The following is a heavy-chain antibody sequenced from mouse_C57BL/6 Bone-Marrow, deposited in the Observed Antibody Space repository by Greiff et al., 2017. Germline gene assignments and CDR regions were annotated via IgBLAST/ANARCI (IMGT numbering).Heavy chain of an antibody. CDR3: ALTTVVATDYYAMDY. J-gene: IGHJ4*01. CDR1: GYTFTSYW. CDR2: IYPGSGST. V-gene: IGHV1-55*01. D-gene: IGHD1-1*01. Sequence: QVQLQQPGAELVKPGASVKMSCKASGYTFTSYWITWVKQRPGQGLEWIGDIYPGSGSTNYNEKFKSKATLTVDTSSSTAYMQLSSLTSEDSAVYYCALTTVVATDYYAMDYWGQGTSVTVSS.